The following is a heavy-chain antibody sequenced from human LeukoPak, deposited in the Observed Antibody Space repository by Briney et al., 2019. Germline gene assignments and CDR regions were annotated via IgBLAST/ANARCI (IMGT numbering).Heavy chain of an antibody. CDR3: AARDCSSTICCDNNYYYMDV. J-gene: IGHJ6*03. V-gene: IGHV3-7*01. Sequence: PGGSLRLSCAAAGFAFDSYWMSWVRQAPGKGLEWVAIIKQDGSEKYYVDSVEGRFTISRDNAKNTLYLQMNSLRTEDTAVYYCAARDCSSTICCDNNYYYMDVWGKGTTVTLSS. CDR1: GFAFDSYW. D-gene: IGHD2-2*01. CDR2: IKQDGSEK.